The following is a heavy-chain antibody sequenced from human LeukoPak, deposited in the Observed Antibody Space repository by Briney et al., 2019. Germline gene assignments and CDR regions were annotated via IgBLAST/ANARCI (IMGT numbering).Heavy chain of an antibody. Sequence: ASVKVSCKASGGTFSSYAISWVRQAPGQGLEWMGGIIPIFGTANYAQKFQGRVMITADESTSTAYMELSSLRSEDTAVYYCASFSSSSKGGRYFDYWGQGTLVTVSS. CDR2: IIPIFGTA. CDR1: GGTFSSYA. CDR3: ASFSSSSKGGRYFDY. V-gene: IGHV1-69*13. J-gene: IGHJ4*02. D-gene: IGHD6-6*01.